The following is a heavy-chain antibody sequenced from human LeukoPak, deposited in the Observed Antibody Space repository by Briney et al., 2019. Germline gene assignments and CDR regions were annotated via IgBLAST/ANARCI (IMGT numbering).Heavy chain of an antibody. J-gene: IGHJ4*02. Sequence: GGSLRLSCAASGFTFTKYWMTWVRQAPGKGLGWVGNIKQDGSDKNYMDSVKGRFTISRDNTKNSVYLQMSSLRAEDTAVYYCAREVWGPEYWGQGTLVTVSS. CDR1: GFTFTKYW. V-gene: IGHV3-7*01. D-gene: IGHD1-14*01. CDR3: AREVWGPEY. CDR2: IKQDGSDK.